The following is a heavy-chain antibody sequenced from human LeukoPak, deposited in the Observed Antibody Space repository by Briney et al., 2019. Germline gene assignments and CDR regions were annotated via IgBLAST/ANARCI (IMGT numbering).Heavy chain of an antibody. CDR3: ARAGGIQLWYALYYFDY. J-gene: IGHJ4*02. Sequence: ASVKVSCKASGYTFTSYGISWVRQAPGQGLEWMGWISAYNGNTNYAQKLQGRVTMTTDTSTSTAYMELRSLRSDDTAVYYCARAGGIQLWYALYYFDYWGQGTLVTVSS. D-gene: IGHD5-18*01. CDR2: ISAYNGNT. V-gene: IGHV1-18*01. CDR1: GYTFTSYG.